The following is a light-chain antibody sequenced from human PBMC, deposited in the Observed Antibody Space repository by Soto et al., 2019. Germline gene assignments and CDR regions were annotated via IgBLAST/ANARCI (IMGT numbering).Light chain of an antibody. CDR2: CNS. CDR1: SSNIGAGYD. CDR3: QSYYSSLSGQHVV. Sequence: QPVLTQPPSVSGAPGQRVTISCTGSSSNIGAGYDVHWYQQLPGTAPKLLIYCNSNRPSGVPDRFSGSKSGTSASLAITGLQAEDEADYYCQSYYSSLSGQHVVFGGGTKRTVL. J-gene: IGLJ2*01. V-gene: IGLV1-40*01.